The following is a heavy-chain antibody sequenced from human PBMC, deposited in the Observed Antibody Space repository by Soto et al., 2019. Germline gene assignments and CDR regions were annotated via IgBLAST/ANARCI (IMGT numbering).Heavy chain of an antibody. Sequence: PGGSLRLSCAASGFTFSSYSMNWVRQAPGKGLEWVSYISSSSSTIYYADSVKGRFTISRDNAKNSLYLQMNSLRAEDTAVYYCTREKIAAVSYYYGMDVWGQGTTVTVSS. J-gene: IGHJ6*02. CDR2: ISSSSSTI. CDR1: GFTFSSYS. D-gene: IGHD6-13*01. V-gene: IGHV3-48*01. CDR3: TREKIAAVSYYYGMDV.